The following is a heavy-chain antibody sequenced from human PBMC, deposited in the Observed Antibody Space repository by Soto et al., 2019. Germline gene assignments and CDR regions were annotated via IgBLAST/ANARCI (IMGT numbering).Heavy chain of an antibody. CDR2: ISYDGSNK. V-gene: IGHV3-30*18. J-gene: IGHJ4*02. CDR3: AKDAPYYYDSSGYYGPLDY. Sequence: LRLSCAASGFTFSSYGIHWVRQAPGKGLEWVALISYDGSNKYYADSVKGRFTISRDNSKNTLYLQMNSLRAEDTAMYYCAKDAPYYYDSSGYYGPLDYWGQGTLVTVSS. CDR1: GFTFSSYG. D-gene: IGHD3-22*01.